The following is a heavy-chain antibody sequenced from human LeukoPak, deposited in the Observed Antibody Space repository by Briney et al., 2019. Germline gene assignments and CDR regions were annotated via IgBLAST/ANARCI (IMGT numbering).Heavy chain of an antibody. J-gene: IGHJ4*02. CDR2: INWNGGST. CDR1: GFTFNTYS. D-gene: IGHD3-10*01. CDR3: AKVAKYYYGSETYYFFEH. Sequence: GGSLRLSCEASGFTFNTYSMNWARQAPGKGLEWVSGINWNGGSTGYADSVKGRFTISRDNAKNSLYLQMNSLRVEDTAVYYCAKVAKYYYGSETYYFFEHWGQGTPVTASS. V-gene: IGHV3-20*04.